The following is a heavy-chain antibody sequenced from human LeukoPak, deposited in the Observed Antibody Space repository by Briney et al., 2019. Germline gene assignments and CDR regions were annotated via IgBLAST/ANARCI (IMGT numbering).Heavy chain of an antibody. D-gene: IGHD3-22*01. Sequence: SETLSLTCTVSGYSISIGYYWGWIRQPPGKGLEWIGSIYHSGSTYYNPSLKSRVTLSVDKSKNQFSLKLSSVTAADTAVYYCARQRTLTMIVVVRTFDYWGQGTLVTVSS. CDR1: GYSISIGYY. CDR2: IYHSGST. J-gene: IGHJ4*02. CDR3: ARQRTLTMIVVVRTFDY. V-gene: IGHV4-38-2*02.